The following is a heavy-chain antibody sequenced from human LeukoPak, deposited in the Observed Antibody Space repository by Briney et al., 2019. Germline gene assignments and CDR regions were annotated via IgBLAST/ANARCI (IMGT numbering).Heavy chain of an antibody. CDR2: ISAYNGNT. CDR3: ARTGEWHDAFDI. V-gene: IGHV1-18*01. J-gene: IGHJ3*02. CDR1: GYTFTSYG. D-gene: IGHD7-27*01. Sequence: ASVKVSCKASGYTFTSYGISWVRQAPGQGLEWMGWISAYNGNTNYAQKLQGRVTMTTDTSTSTAHMELRSLRSDDTAVYYCARTGEWHDAFDIWGQGTMVTVSS.